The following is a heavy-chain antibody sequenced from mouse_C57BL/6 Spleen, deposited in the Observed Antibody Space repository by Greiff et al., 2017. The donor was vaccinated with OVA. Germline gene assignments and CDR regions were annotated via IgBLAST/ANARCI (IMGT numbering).Heavy chain of an antibody. CDR3: TGDSSGYVGYAMDY. CDR2: IDPETGGT. V-gene: IGHV1-15*01. J-gene: IGHJ4*01. D-gene: IGHD3-2*02. Sequence: VKVVESGAELVRPGASVTLSCKASGYTFTDYEMHWVKQTPVHGLEWIGAIDPETGGTAYNQKFKGKAILTADKSSSTAYMDLRSLTSEDSAVYYCTGDSSGYVGYAMDYWGQGTSVTVSS. CDR1: GYTFTDYE.